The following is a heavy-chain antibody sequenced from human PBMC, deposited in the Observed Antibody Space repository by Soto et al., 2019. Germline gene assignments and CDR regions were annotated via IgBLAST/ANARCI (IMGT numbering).Heavy chain of an antibody. J-gene: IGHJ4*02. CDR2: ISSSSSYI. Sequence: GGSLRLSCAASGFTFSSYSMNWIRQAPGKGLEWVSSISSSSSYIYYADSVKGRFTISRDNAKNLLYLQMNSLRAEDTAVYYCARAIIGYCSGGSCSPRYYFDYWGQGTLVTVSS. V-gene: IGHV3-21*01. CDR1: GFTFSSYS. D-gene: IGHD2-15*01. CDR3: ARAIIGYCSGGSCSPRYYFDY.